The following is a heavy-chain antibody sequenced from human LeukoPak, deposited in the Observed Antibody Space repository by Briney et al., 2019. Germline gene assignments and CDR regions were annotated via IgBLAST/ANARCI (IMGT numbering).Heavy chain of an antibody. CDR3: ASHPPYRCSSTSCYGWFDP. CDR1: GGSISSYY. D-gene: IGHD2-2*01. J-gene: IGHJ5*02. V-gene: IGHV4-59*01. CDR2: IYYSGST. Sequence: PSETLSLTCTVSGGSISSYYWSWLRQPPGKGLEWIGYIYYSGSTNYNPSLKSRVTISVDTSKNQFSLKLSSVTAADTAVYYCASHPPYRCSSTSCYGWFDPWGQGTLVTVSS.